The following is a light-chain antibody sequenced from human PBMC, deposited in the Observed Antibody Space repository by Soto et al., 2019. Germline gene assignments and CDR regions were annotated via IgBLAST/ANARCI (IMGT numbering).Light chain of an antibody. V-gene: IGLV4-60*03. J-gene: IGLJ2*01. Sequence: QAVVTQSSSASASLGSSVKLTCTLSSGHRSYIIAWHQQQPGKAPRYLMKLEGSGSHNKGSGVPDRFSGSSSGADRYLTISNLQSEDEADYYCETWDSNTRVFGGGTKVTVL. CDR3: ETWDSNTRV. CDR2: LEGSGSH. CDR1: SGHRSYI.